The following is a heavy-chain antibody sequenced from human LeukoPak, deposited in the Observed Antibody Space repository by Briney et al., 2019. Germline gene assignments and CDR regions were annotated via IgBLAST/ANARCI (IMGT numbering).Heavy chain of an antibody. CDR2: INHSGST. Sequence: SETLSLTCAVYGGSFSGYYWSWIRQPPGKGLEWIGEINHSGSTNYNPSLKSRVTISVDTSKNQFSLKLSSETAADTAVYYCARGKSYSYGYTRYYYYGMDVWGQGTTVTVSS. V-gene: IGHV4-34*01. CDR1: GGSFSGYY. J-gene: IGHJ6*02. CDR3: ARGKSYSYGYTRYYYYGMDV. D-gene: IGHD5-18*01.